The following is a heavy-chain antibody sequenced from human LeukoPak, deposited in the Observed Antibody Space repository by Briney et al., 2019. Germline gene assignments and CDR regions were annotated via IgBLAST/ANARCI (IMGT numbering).Heavy chain of an antibody. Sequence: PSETLSPTCAVSGGSISSSNWWSWVRQPPEKGLEGIGEIYHMGGTNYNPSLKSRVTISVDKSKNQFSLKLSSVTAADTAVYYCARGLSDIVVVPATIHYYYGMDVWGQGTTVTVSS. D-gene: IGHD2-2*01. CDR1: GGSISSSNW. CDR2: IYHMGGT. CDR3: ARGLSDIVVVPATIHYYYGMDV. V-gene: IGHV4-4*02. J-gene: IGHJ6*02.